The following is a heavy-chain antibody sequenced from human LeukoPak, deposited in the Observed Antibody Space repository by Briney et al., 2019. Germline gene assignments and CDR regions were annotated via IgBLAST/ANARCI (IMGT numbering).Heavy chain of an antibody. V-gene: IGHV3-30*04. CDR1: GFTFSSYA. J-gene: IGHJ5*02. Sequence: GRSLRLSCEASGFTFSSYAMHWVRQAPGKGLEWVAVISYDGSNKYYADSVKGRFTISRDNSKNTLYLQMNSLRAEDTAVYYCARGLYYDFWSGYYKSVRFDPWGQGTLVTVSS. CDR2: ISYDGSNK. CDR3: ARGLYYDFWSGYYKSVRFDP. D-gene: IGHD3-3*01.